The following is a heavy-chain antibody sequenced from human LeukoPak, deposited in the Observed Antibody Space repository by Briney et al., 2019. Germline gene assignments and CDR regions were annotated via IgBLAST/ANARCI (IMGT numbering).Heavy chain of an antibody. CDR3: AREDGYSSSWYSDY. CDR1: GVTFSNAW. V-gene: IGHV3-11*05. J-gene: IGHJ4*02. Sequence: GGSLRLSCAASGVTFSNAWMSWIRQAPGKGLEWVSDISSTSIYTNYADSVKGRLTISRDNAKNSLYLQMNSLRAEDTAVYYCAREDGYSSSWYSDYWGQGTLVTVSS. CDR2: ISSTSIYT. D-gene: IGHD6-13*01.